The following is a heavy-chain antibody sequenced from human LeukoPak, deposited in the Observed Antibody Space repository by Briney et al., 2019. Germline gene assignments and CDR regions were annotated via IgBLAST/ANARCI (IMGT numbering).Heavy chain of an antibody. J-gene: IGHJ4*02. CDR2: ISGSGDST. CDR1: GFTFSIYA. V-gene: IGHV3-23*01. CDR3: AKDDFIGSPRVPDY. Sequence: GGSLRLSCAASGFTFSIYAMNWVRQAPGKGLEWVSTISGSGDSTYYADSVKGRFIISRDNSKNTLYLQMNSLRAEDTAVYYCAKDDFIGSPRVPDYWGQGTLVSVSS. D-gene: IGHD2-2*03.